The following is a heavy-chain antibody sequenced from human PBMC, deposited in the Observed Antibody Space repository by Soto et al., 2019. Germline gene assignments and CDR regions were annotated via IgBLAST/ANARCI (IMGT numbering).Heavy chain of an antibody. J-gene: IGHJ4*02. CDR3: ARVMVVAATPRVYYFDY. Sequence: QVQLQESGPGLVKPSQTLSLTCTVSGGSISSGGYYWSWIRQHPGKGLEWIGYIYYSGSTYYNPSLKSRVTISVDTSKNQFSLKLSSVTAADTAVYHCARVMVVAATPRVYYFDYWGQGTLVTVSS. CDR2: IYYSGST. V-gene: IGHV4-31*03. CDR1: GGSISSGGYY. D-gene: IGHD2-15*01.